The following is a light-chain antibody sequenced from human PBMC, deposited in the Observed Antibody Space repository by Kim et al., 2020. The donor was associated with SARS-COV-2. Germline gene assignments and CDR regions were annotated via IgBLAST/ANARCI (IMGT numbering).Light chain of an antibody. Sequence: LGQTVRITCQGDSLRSYYASWYQQKPGQAPVLVIYGKNNRPSGIPDRFSGSSSGNTASLTITGAQAEDEAYYYCNSRDSSGNHPVFGGGTQLTVL. CDR3: NSRDSSGNHPV. CDR1: SLRSYY. CDR2: GKN. J-gene: IGLJ3*02. V-gene: IGLV3-19*01.